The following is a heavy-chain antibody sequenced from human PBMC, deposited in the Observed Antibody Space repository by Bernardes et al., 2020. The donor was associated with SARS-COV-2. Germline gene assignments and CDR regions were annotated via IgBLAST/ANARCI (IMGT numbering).Heavy chain of an antibody. CDR2: IYHSGST. CDR3: ARVVPLVVGYHFDY. V-gene: IGHV4-61*01. D-gene: IGHD1-26*01. J-gene: IGHJ4*02. CDR1: GGSVSSENHY. Sequence: TLSLTCTVSGGSVSSENHYWTWIRQPPGKGLEWIGYIYHSGSTNYNPSLESRLTMSVDTSNNQFSLKLSSITAADTAIYYCARVVPLVVGYHFDYWGQGNLVTVSS.